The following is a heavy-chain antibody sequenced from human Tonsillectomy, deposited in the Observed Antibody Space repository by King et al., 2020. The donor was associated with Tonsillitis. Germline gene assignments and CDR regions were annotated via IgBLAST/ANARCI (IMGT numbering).Heavy chain of an antibody. CDR3: AREDGDADAFDI. J-gene: IGHJ3*02. Sequence: VQLVESGGGLVQPGGSLRLSCAASGFTFSSYEMNWVRQAPGRGLEWVSFISRRGRTIYYGDSVKGRFTISRDNAKNSLYLQMNTLRAEDTAIYYCAREDGDADAFDIWGQGTMVTVSS. D-gene: IGHD5-24*01. CDR2: ISRRGRTI. V-gene: IGHV3-48*03. CDR1: GFTFSSYE.